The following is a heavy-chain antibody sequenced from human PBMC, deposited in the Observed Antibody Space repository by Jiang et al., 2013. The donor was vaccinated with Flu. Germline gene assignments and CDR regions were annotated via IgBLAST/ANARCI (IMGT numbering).Heavy chain of an antibody. Sequence: GLVKPSGTLSLTCAVSGGSISSSNWWSWVRQPPGKGLEWIGEIYHSGSTNYNPSLKSRVTISVDTSKNQFSLKLSSVTAADTAVYYCARVAYCGGDCYGWFDPWGQGTLVTVSS. V-gene: IGHV4-4*02. J-gene: IGHJ5*02. CDR3: ARVAYCGGDCYGWFDP. CDR2: IYHSGST. CDR1: GGSISSSNW. D-gene: IGHD2-21*02.